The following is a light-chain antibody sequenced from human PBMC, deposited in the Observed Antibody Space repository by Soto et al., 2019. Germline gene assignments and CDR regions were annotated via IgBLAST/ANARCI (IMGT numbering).Light chain of an antibody. CDR3: QQRSNWGELT. CDR2: DAS. J-gene: IGKJ4*01. Sequence: EIVLTQSPATLSLSPGERATLSCRASQSVSSYLAWYQQKPGQAPRLLIYDASNRATGIPARFSGSGSGTGFTLTISSLEPEDFAVYYCQQRSNWGELTFGGGTKVDIK. CDR1: QSVSSY. V-gene: IGKV3-11*01.